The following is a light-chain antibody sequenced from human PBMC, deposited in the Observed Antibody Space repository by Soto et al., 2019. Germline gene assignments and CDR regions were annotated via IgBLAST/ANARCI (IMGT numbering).Light chain of an antibody. CDR3: SSYTSSSTPVV. Sequence: QSALTQPASVSGSPGQSITISCTGTSSDVGAYNYVSWYQQHPGTAPKLVIYDVSNRPSGVSSRFSGSKSGNTASLTISGLQAEDEADYYCSSYTSSSTPVVFGGGTKLTVL. J-gene: IGLJ2*01. CDR2: DVS. CDR1: SSDVGAYNY. V-gene: IGLV2-14*01.